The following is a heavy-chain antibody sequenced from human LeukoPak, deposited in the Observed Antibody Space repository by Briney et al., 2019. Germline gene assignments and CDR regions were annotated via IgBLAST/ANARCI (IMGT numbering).Heavy chain of an antibody. CDR3: ARDVEAAAGTDDGFYGMDV. D-gene: IGHD6-13*01. CDR2: ISYDGSNK. J-gene: IGHJ6*02. CDR1: GFTFSSNG. V-gene: IGHV3-30*03. Sequence: GRSLRLSCAASGFTFSSNGMHWVRQAPGKGLEWVAVISYDGSNKYYADSVKGRFTISRDNSKNTLYLQMNSLRAEDTAVYYCARDVEAAAGTDDGFYGMDVWGQGTTVTVSS.